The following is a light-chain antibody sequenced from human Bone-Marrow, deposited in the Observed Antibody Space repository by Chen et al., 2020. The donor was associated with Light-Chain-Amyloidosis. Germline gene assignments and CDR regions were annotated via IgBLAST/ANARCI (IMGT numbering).Light chain of an antibody. Sequence: QSALTQPASVSGTPGQSITISCTGTSSDVGSYNLVSWYQQHPGKAPQLMIYEVTKRPSVVSNRCSVSKSGNTASLTISGRQTEDEADYYCCSYAGSSTLVFGGGTKLTVL. CDR3: CSYAGSSTLV. CDR2: EVT. J-gene: IGLJ2*01. CDR1: SSDVGSYNL. V-gene: IGLV2-23*02.